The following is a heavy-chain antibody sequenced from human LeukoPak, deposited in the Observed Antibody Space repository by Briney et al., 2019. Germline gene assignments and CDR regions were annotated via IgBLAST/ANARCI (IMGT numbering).Heavy chain of an antibody. V-gene: IGHV1-3*03. Sequence: ASVKVSCKASGYTFTSYAMHWVRQAPGQRLEWMGWINAGNGNTKYSQEFQGRVTITRDTSASTAYMELSSLRSEDMAVYYCARVLRGYSYGYSNWFDPWGQGTLVTVSS. CDR1: GYTFTSYA. J-gene: IGHJ5*02. CDR2: INAGNGNT. D-gene: IGHD5-18*01. CDR3: ARVLRGYSYGYSNWFDP.